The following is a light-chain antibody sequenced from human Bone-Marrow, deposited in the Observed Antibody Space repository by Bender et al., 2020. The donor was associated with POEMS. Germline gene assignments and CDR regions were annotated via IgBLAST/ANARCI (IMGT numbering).Light chain of an antibody. CDR3: CSYTSSTTLV. CDR2: EVS. CDR1: SSDVGGYKF. V-gene: IGLV2-14*01. J-gene: IGLJ2*01. Sequence: QPALTQPASVSGSPGQSITISCTGTSSDVGGYKFVSWYQQHPGKAPKLMIYEVSKRPSGVSNRFSGSKSGNTASLTISGLQPEDEADYYCCSYTSSTTLVFGGGTKVTVL.